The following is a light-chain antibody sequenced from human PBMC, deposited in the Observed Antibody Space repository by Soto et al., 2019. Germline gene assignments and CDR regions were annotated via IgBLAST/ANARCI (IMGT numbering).Light chain of an antibody. CDR3: QQSFGTVWT. CDR1: QTISAY. CDR2: GAS. J-gene: IGKJ1*01. V-gene: IGKV1-39*01. Sequence: DIPMTQSPSSLSASVGDRVTITCRASQTISAYLNWYQQKPGKVPKLLIYGASSLQSGVPSRFSGSGSGTDFTLTISSLQPEDFATYYCQQSFGTVWTFGQGTKVEI.